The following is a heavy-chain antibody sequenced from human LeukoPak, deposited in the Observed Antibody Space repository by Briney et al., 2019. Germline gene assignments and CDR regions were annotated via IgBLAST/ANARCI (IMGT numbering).Heavy chain of an antibody. Sequence: GGSLRLSCAASGFTVSSNYMSWVRQAPGKGLEWVSVIYSGGSTYYADSVKGRFTISRDNSKNTLYLQMNSLRDEDTAVYYCARVALHTAHFDYWGQGTLVTVSS. CDR3: ARVALHTAHFDY. D-gene: IGHD5-18*01. V-gene: IGHV3-66*01. J-gene: IGHJ4*02. CDR1: GFTVSSNY. CDR2: IYSGGST.